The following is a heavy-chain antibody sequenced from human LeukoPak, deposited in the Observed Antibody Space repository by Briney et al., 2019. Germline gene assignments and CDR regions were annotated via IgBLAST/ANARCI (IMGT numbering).Heavy chain of an antibody. CDR1: GYTFTSYG. V-gene: IGHV1-18*01. CDR2: ISAYNGNT. CDR3: ARDPSLQYYYYDSTAGFDY. Sequence: GASVKVSCRASGYTFTSYGISWVRQAPGQGLEWMGWISAYNGNTNYAQKLQGRVTMTTDTSTSTAYMELRSLRSDDTAVYYCARDPSLQYYYYDSTAGFDYWGQGTLVTVSS. D-gene: IGHD3-22*01. J-gene: IGHJ4*02.